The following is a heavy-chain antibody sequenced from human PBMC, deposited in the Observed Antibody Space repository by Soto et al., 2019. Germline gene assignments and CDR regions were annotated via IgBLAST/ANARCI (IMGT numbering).Heavy chain of an antibody. J-gene: IGHJ6*02. CDR3: ARHEGSGSYYTNYYYYGMDV. V-gene: IGHV4-39*01. CDR2: IYYSGST. Sequence: PSETLSLTCTVSGGSISSRSYYWGWIRQPPGKGLEWIGSIYYSGSTYYNPSLKSRVTISVDTSKNQFSLKLSSVTAADTAVYYCARHEGSGSYYTNYYYYGMDVWGQGTTVTVSS. CDR1: GGSISSRSYY. D-gene: IGHD3-10*01.